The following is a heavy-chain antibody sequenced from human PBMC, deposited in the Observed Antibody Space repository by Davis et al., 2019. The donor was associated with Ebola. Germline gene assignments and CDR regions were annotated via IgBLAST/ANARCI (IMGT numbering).Heavy chain of an antibody. D-gene: IGHD4-23*01. V-gene: IGHV3-33*01. J-gene: IGHJ4*02. CDR1: GFSFTTYG. CDR3: ARAGGFLERDYFDF. Sequence: GGSLRLSCAASGFSFTTYGLHWVRQAPGKGLEWVAVIWYDGTNRYYVESVKGRFTLSRDTSKNTVDLQMNSLRDEDTAVYYCARAGGFLERDYFDFWGQGILVTVSS. CDR2: IWYDGTNR.